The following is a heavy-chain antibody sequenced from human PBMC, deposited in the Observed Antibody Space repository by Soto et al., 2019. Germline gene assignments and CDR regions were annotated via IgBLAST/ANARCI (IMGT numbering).Heavy chain of an antibody. CDR2: VYNRGNT. CDR1: GGSMSTYY. J-gene: IGHJ5*02. D-gene: IGHD4-17*01. CDR3: ARDRQHTYGNCFDP. V-gene: IGHV4-59*01. Sequence: PSATLSLPCTVPGGSMSTYYWGWIRHPPGKGLEWIGYVYNRGNTNYNPSLKSRVTIWEYMSKNQVSLRLSSVTAADTAIYYWARDRQHTYGNCFDPWGQGTLVTVSS.